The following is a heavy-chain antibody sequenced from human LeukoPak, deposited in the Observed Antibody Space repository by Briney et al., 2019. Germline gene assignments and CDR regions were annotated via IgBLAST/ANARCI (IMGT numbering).Heavy chain of an antibody. Sequence: ASVKVSCKASGYTFTSYGISWVRQAPGQGLEWMGWISAYNGNTNYAQKLQGRATMTTDTSTSTAYMELRSLRSDDTAVYYCARDNRYSGSSGRFDYWGQGTLVTVSS. CDR1: GYTFTSYG. D-gene: IGHD1-26*01. V-gene: IGHV1-18*01. J-gene: IGHJ4*02. CDR2: ISAYNGNT. CDR3: ARDNRYSGSSGRFDY.